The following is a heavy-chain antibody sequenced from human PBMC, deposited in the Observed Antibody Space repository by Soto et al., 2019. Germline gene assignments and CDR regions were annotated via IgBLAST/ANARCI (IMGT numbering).Heavy chain of an antibody. CDR2: ISGSGTYI. J-gene: IGHJ4*02. Sequence: EVQMVEAGGGLVKPGGSLRLSCAASGFTFSSYSMNWVRQAPGKGLEWVSYISGSGTYIYYADSLKGRFTISRDNAKKSLFLQMNSLRAGDTAVYYCARVPGTSGPDYWGQGTLVTVSS. D-gene: IGHD1-1*01. CDR1: GFTFSSYS. CDR3: ARVPGTSGPDY. V-gene: IGHV3-21*01.